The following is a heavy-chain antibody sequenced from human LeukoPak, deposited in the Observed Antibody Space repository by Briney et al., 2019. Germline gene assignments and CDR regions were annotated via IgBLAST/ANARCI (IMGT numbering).Heavy chain of an antibody. Sequence: SETLSLTCAVSGGSISSGGYSWSWIRQPPGKGLEWIGYIYYSGSTNYNPSLKSRVTISVDTSKNQFSLKLSSVTAADTAVYYCARAGRGYCSGGSCVAAEYYGMDVWGQGTTVTVSS. D-gene: IGHD2-15*01. CDR3: ARAGRGYCSGGSCVAAEYYGMDV. V-gene: IGHV4-61*08. CDR2: IYYSGST. J-gene: IGHJ6*02. CDR1: GGSISSGGYS.